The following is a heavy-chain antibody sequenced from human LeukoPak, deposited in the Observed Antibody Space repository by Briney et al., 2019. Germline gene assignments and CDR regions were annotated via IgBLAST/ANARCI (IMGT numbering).Heavy chain of an antibody. J-gene: IGHJ3*02. D-gene: IGHD1-14*01. V-gene: IGHV4-39*07. CDR1: GGSISSSSYY. CDR2: IYYSGST. CDR3: ARDENPRTFDAFDI. Sequence: PSETLSLTCTVSGGSISSSSYYWGWIRQPPGKGLEWIGSIYYSGSTYYNPSLKSRVTISVDTSKNQFSLKLSSVTAADTAVYYCARDENPRTFDAFDIRGQGTMVTVSS.